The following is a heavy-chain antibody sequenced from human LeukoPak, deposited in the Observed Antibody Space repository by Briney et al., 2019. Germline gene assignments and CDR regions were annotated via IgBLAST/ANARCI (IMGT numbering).Heavy chain of an antibody. CDR1: GFTFSSYE. V-gene: IGHV3-23*01. D-gene: IGHD6-19*01. Sequence: GGSLRLSCAASGFTFSSYEMSWVRQAPGKGLEWVSAISGRGDSTYYADSVKGRFTISRDNSKNTLYLQMKSLRAEDTAVYYCAKDPSSGWYFGFDYWGQGTLVTVSS. J-gene: IGHJ4*02. CDR3: AKDPSSGWYFGFDY. CDR2: ISGRGDST.